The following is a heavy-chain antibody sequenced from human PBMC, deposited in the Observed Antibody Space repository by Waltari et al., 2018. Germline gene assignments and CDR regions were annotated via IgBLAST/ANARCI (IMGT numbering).Heavy chain of an antibody. CDR1: GFTFGMYW. J-gene: IGHJ2*01. Sequence: EVQLVESGGGLVQPGGSLRLSCAASGFTFGMYWMHWVRKAPGKGLVWVSRSNSDGSSTSYADSVKVRFTISKDNAKNTVYLQMNSLRAEDTAIYYCARGARRTTVTTGWWYFDLWGRGTLVTVSS. D-gene: IGHD4-17*01. V-gene: IGHV3-74*01. CDR3: ARGARRTTVTTGWWYFDL. CDR2: SNSDGSST.